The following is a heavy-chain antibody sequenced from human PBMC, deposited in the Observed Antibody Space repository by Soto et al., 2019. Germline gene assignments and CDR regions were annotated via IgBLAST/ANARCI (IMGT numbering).Heavy chain of an antibody. J-gene: IGHJ4*02. CDR3: ARWTRLGYGDFGGGLDY. CDR2: ISSSSSTI. V-gene: IGHV3-48*01. CDR1: GFTFSSYS. Sequence: EVQLVESGGGLVQPGGSLRLSCAASGFTFSSYSMNWVRQAPGKGLEWVSYISSSSSTIYYADSVKGRFTISRDNAKNSLYLQMNSLRAEDAAVYYCARWTRLGYGDFGGGLDYWGQGTLVTVSS. D-gene: IGHD4-17*01.